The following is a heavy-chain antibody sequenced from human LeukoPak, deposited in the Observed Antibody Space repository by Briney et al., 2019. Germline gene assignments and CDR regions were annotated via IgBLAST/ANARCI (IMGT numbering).Heavy chain of an antibody. Sequence: GESLKISCVGSGFTFSNYWMNWVRQAPGKGLEWVANIKGSDKGHVDSVKGRFSVSRDDARNSLHLQMDSLRAEDTAVYYCARDVDWNYDLWGQGTVVRVSS. CDR1: GFTFSNYW. J-gene: IGHJ4*02. CDR2: IKGSDK. D-gene: IGHD1-7*01. V-gene: IGHV3-7*01. CDR3: ARDVDWNYDL.